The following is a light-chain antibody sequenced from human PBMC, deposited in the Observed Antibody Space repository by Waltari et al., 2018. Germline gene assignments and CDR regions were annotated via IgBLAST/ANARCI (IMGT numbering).Light chain of an antibody. CDR3: HQRSFTLPRT. CDR2: AAS. CDR1: QSISSY. Sequence: IQMTQSPASLSASVGDRVTINCRASQSISSYLNWYQQKPGDDPKLLMYAASNLQRRVASWFSSGGAATYVFLIISKLQPDDVATYYYHQRSFTLPRTFGQGTKVEIK. V-gene: IGKV1-39*01. J-gene: IGKJ1*01.